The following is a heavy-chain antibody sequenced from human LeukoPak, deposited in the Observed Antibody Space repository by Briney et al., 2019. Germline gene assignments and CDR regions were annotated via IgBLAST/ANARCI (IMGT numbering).Heavy chain of an antibody. CDR1: GYTFTSYA. CDR3: ARVLLWFGELNVDYNWFDP. CDR2: INTNTGNP. J-gene: IGHJ5*02. D-gene: IGHD3-10*01. Sequence: GASVKVSCKASGYTFTSYAMNWVRQAPGQGLEWMGWINTNTGNPTYAQGFTGRFVFSLDTSVSTAYLQISSLKAEDTAVYYCARVLLWFGELNVDYNWFDPWGQGTLVTVSS. V-gene: IGHV7-4-1*02.